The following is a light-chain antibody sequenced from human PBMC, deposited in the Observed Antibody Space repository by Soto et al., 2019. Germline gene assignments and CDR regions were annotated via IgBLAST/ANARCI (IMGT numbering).Light chain of an antibody. CDR2: WAS. Sequence: DIVMTQSPDSLAVSLGERATINCKSSQGVLYSSNNKNYLAWYQQKPGQPPKLLIYWASTRESGVPDRFSGSGSWTEFTLTISSLQAEDVAVYYCQQYYSTPPTFGQGTKVEIK. CDR3: QQYYSTPPT. J-gene: IGKJ1*01. V-gene: IGKV4-1*01. CDR1: QGVLYSSNNKNY.